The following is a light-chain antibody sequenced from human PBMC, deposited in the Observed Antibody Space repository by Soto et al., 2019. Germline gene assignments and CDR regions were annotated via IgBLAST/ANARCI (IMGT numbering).Light chain of an antibody. V-gene: IGKV3-15*01. CDR2: AAS. CDR3: QHYGAAPIT. J-gene: IGKJ5*01. Sequence: EMVLTQSPATLSVSPGERVTLSCRASESVSSNLAWFQQKPGQAPRLLIFAASTRATGIPARFSGSGSGTDFTLTISRLEPADFALYYCQHYGAAPITFGQGTRLEI. CDR1: ESVSSN.